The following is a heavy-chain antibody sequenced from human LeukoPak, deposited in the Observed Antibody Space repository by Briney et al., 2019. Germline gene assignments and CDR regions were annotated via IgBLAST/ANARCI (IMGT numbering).Heavy chain of an antibody. Sequence: PGGSLRLSRAASGFTFNNYAVSWVRQAPGKGLDWVSGISASGAKTYYADSVKGRFTISRDNSRNTFYLQMTSLRVEDTAVYYCSKDPVQHGNGLYWFDPWGQGTVVTVSS. D-gene: IGHD1-1*01. CDR1: GFTFNNYA. CDR3: SKDPVQHGNGLYWFDP. V-gene: IGHV3-23*01. J-gene: IGHJ5*02. CDR2: ISASGAKT.